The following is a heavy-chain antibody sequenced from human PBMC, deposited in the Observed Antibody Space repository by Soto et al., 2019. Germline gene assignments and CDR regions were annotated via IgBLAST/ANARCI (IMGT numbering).Heavy chain of an antibody. Sequence: GGSPRLSCAASGFTFSSYAMSWVRQAPGKGLEWVSAISGSGGSTYYADSVKGRFTISRDNSKNTLYLQMNSLRAEDTAVFYFAKDAADTAPSSYYYYGMDVWGQGTTVTVSS. CDR3: AKDAADTAPSSYYYYGMDV. J-gene: IGHJ6*02. CDR1: GFTFSSYA. V-gene: IGHV3-23*01. CDR2: ISGSGGST. D-gene: IGHD5-18*01.